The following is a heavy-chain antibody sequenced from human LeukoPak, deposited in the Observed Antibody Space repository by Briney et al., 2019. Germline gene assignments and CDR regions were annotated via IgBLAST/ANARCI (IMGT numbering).Heavy chain of an antibody. V-gene: IGHV3-48*03. Sequence: GGSLRLSCAASGFTFSSYEMSWVRQAPGKGLEWVSYISSSGSTIYYADSVKGRLTISRDNAKNSLFLQMNSLRAEDTAVYYCARVLGGSGSYSYFDYWGQGTLVTVSS. D-gene: IGHD3-10*01. CDR2: ISSSGSTI. J-gene: IGHJ4*02. CDR3: ARVLGGSGSYSYFDY. CDR1: GFTFSSYE.